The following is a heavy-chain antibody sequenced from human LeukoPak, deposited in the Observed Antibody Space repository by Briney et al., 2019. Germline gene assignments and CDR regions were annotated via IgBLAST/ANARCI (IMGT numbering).Heavy chain of an antibody. CDR1: GFTFSTYS. Sequence: GGSLRLSCAASGFTFSTYSMNWVRQAPGKGLEWVSSIISSSSYIYYADSVKGRFTISRDNAKNSLYLQMNSLRAEDTAVYYCARVGYCSGGSCYPHAFDIWGQGTMVTVSS. CDR2: IISSSSYI. J-gene: IGHJ3*02. CDR3: ARVGYCSGGSCYPHAFDI. D-gene: IGHD2-15*01. V-gene: IGHV3-21*01.